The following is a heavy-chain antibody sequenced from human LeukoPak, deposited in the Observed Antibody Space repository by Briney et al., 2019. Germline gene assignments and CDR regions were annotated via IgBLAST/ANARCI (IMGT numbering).Heavy chain of an antibody. J-gene: IGHJ5*02. D-gene: IGHD2-8*01. CDR1: GGSISSYY. V-gene: IGHV4-59*08. CDR3: PNGVWRVGWFDP. Sequence: SETLSLNCTVSGGSISSYYWSWIRQPPGKGLEWIGYIYYSGSTNYNPSLKSRVTISVDTSKNQFSLKLSSVTAADCAREALPNGVWRVGWFDPWGQGTLVTVFS. CDR2: IYYSGST.